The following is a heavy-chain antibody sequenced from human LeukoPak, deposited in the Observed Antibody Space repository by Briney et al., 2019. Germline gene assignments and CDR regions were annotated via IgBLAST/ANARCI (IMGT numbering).Heavy chain of an antibody. V-gene: IGHV3-9*01. Sequence: GGSLRLSCAASGFTFDDYAMHWVRQAPGKGLEWVSGISWNSGSIGYADSVKGRFTISRDNAKNSLYLQMNSLRAEDTAVYYCAKELVGVVQASWGQGTLVTVSS. J-gene: IGHJ4*02. CDR3: AKELVGVVQAS. CDR1: GFTFDDYA. D-gene: IGHD2-15*01. CDR2: ISWNSGSI.